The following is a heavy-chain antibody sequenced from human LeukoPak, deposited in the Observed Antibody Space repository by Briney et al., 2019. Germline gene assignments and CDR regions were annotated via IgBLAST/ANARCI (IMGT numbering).Heavy chain of an antibody. Sequence: PGGSLRLSCAASGFTFSSYGMHWVRQAPGKGLGWVAVIWYDGSNKYYADSVKGRFTISRDNSKNTLYLQMNSLRAEDTAVYYCARDLNAGTISYYGMDAWGQGTTVTVSS. CDR2: IWYDGSNK. D-gene: IGHD1-1*01. CDR3: ARDLNAGTISYYGMDA. J-gene: IGHJ6*02. CDR1: GFTFSSYG. V-gene: IGHV3-33*01.